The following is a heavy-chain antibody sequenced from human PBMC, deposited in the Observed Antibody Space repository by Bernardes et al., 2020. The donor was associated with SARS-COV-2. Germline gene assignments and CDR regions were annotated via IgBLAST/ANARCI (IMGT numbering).Heavy chain of an antibody. J-gene: IGHJ6*02. Sequence: GSLRLSCAASGFTFSSYWIHWVRQVPGKGLVWVSRVDVHGSQRDFADFAKGRFTISRDNSKNTLFLQMSSLRAEDTAVYYCAKGGYEARRFYYYYGMDVWGQGTTVTVSS. V-gene: IGHV3-74*01. CDR1: GFTFSSYW. CDR3: AKGGYEARRFYYYYGMDV. D-gene: IGHD2-15*01. CDR2: VDVHGSQR.